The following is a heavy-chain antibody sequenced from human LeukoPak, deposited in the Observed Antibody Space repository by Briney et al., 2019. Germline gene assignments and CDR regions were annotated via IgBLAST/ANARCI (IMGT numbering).Heavy chain of an antibody. J-gene: IGHJ3*02. CDR2: IYTSGST. Sequence: SQTLSLTXTVSGGSISSGSYYWSWIGQPAGKGLEWIGRIYTSGSTNYNPSLKSRVTISVDTSKNQFSLKLSSVTAADTAVYYCATEGFVGARVRDIWGQGTMVTVSS. CDR3: ATEGFVGARVRDI. V-gene: IGHV4-61*02. CDR1: GGSISSGSYY. D-gene: IGHD1-26*01.